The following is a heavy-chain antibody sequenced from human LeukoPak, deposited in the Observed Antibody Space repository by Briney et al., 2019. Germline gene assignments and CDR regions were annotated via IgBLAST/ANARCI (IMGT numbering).Heavy chain of an antibody. CDR2: ISSSGSTI. Sequence: GGSLRLSCAASGFTFSSYEMNWVRQAPGKGLEWVSYISSSGSTIYYADSVKGRFTISRDDAKNSLYLQMNSLRAEDTAVYYCARDSGYDYDYWGQGTLVTVSS. J-gene: IGHJ4*02. V-gene: IGHV3-48*03. CDR1: GFTFSSYE. CDR3: ARDSGYDYDY. D-gene: IGHD5-12*01.